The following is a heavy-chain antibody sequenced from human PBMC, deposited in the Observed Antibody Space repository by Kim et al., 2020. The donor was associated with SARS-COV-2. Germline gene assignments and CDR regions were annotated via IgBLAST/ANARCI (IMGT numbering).Heavy chain of an antibody. CDR2: IYSGGST. CDR3: VRRELYFSGLFDY. V-gene: IGHV3-53*01. Sequence: GGSLRLSCAASGFTVSSNYMSWVRQAPGKGLEWVSVIYSGGSTYYADSVKGRFTISRDNSKNTLYLQMNSLRAEDTAVYYCVRRELYFSGLFDYWGQGTLVTVSS. J-gene: IGHJ4*02. CDR1: GFTVSSNY. D-gene: IGHD1-26*01.